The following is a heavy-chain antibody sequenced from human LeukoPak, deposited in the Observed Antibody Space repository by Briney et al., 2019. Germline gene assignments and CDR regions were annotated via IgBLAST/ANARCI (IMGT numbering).Heavy chain of an antibody. D-gene: IGHD3-3*01. CDR2: ISRHSGAST. Sequence: GGSLRLSCAASGFTFSSYDMYWVRQAPGKGLECVASISRHSGASTYYAASVKGRFTISRDNSRSTLYLQMNSLRADDTAVYYCARGPPITVVGIITHNWFDPWGQGTLVAVSS. J-gene: IGHJ5*02. V-gene: IGHV3-23*01. CDR1: GFTFSSYD. CDR3: ARGPPITVVGIITHNWFDP.